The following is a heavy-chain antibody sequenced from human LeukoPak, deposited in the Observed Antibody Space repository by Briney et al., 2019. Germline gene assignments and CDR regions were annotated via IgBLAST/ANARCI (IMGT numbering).Heavy chain of an antibody. CDR2: IYSGGGGT. CDR3: ARHDYGGS. Sequence: PGGSLSLSCAASGFTVSSDYMSWVRQAPGKGLEWVSVIYSGGGGTYYADSVKGRFTVSRDNSKNTVYLQMNSLRAEDTAVYYCARHDYGGSWGQGTLVTVSS. CDR1: GFTVSSDY. V-gene: IGHV3-66*04. J-gene: IGHJ5*02. D-gene: IGHD4-23*01.